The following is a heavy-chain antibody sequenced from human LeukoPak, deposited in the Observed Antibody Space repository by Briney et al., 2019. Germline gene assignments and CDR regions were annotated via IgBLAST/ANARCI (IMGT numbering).Heavy chain of an antibody. CDR1: GYTFTSYY. V-gene: IGHV1-46*01. J-gene: IGHJ3*02. CDR3: ARDLRITIFGVVIPWAFDI. CDR2: INPTGGST. D-gene: IGHD3-3*01. Sequence: ASVKVSCKASGYTFTSYYMHWVRQAPGQGLEWMGLINPTGGSTGYAQKFQGRVTMTRDMSMSTVYTELTSLRSEDTAVYYCARDLRITIFGVVIPWAFDIWGQGTMVIVSS.